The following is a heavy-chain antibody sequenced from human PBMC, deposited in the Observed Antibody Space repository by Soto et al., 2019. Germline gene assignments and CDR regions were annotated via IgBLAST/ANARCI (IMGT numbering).Heavy chain of an antibody. Sequence: GSLRLSWAASGVTVSSNYMSWVRQAPGKGLEWVSVIYSGGSTYYADSVKGRFTISRDNSKNTLYLQMNSLRAEDTAVYYCASPSSGSYYTYYYGMDVWGQGTTVTVSS. CDR3: ASPSSGSYYTYYYGMDV. CDR1: GVTVSSNY. J-gene: IGHJ6*02. V-gene: IGHV3-66*01. CDR2: IYSGGST. D-gene: IGHD1-26*01.